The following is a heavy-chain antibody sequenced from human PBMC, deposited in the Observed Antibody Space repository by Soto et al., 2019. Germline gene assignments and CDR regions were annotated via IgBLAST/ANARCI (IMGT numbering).Heavy chain of an antibody. CDR3: TTARGTYGAEFFQH. CDR1: GFTFTNAW. CDR2: IKSKTDGGTT. J-gene: IGHJ1*01. V-gene: IGHV3-15*01. Sequence: GGYLRLSCAASGFTFTNAWMSWVRQAPGKGLEWVGRIKSKTDGGTTDYAAPVKGRFTISRDDSKNTLYLQMNSLKTEDTAVYYCTTARGTYGAEFFQHWGQGTLVIVSS. D-gene: IGHD4-17*01.